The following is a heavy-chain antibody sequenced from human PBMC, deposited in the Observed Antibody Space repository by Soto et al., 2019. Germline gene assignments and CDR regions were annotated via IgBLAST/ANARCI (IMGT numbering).Heavy chain of an antibody. CDR2: IIGANGDT. D-gene: IGHD4-17*01. CDR3: AKDKEPDGAWDIDY. Sequence: EVQLLESGGDLVQPGGSMRLSCAASGFTFRSYTMSWVRQAPGKGLEWDSSIIGANGDTFSADSVTGRFTISRDISKSTLYMQMNGLRVEDTAIYYCAKDKEPDGAWDIDYWGHGTLVTVSS. CDR1: GFTFRSYT. J-gene: IGHJ4*01. V-gene: IGHV3-23*01.